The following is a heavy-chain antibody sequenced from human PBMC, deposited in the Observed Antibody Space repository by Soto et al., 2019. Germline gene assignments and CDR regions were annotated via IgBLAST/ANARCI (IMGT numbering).Heavy chain of an antibody. Sequence: SVKVSCKASGGTFSSYAISWVRQAPGQGLEWMGGIIPIFGTANYGQKFQGRVTITADESTSTAYMELSSLRSEDTAVYYCARGGIAAAGAFDYWGQGTLVTVSS. D-gene: IGHD6-13*01. V-gene: IGHV1-69*13. CDR3: ARGGIAAAGAFDY. J-gene: IGHJ4*02. CDR2: IIPIFGTA. CDR1: GGTFSSYA.